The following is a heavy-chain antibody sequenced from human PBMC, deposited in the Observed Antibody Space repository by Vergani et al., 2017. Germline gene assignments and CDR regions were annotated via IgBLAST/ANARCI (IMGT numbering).Heavy chain of an antibody. CDR3: ARGLWDCTHIRCSPPSY. J-gene: IGHJ4*02. V-gene: IGHV3-21*02. Sequence: EVQLVESGGGLVKPGGSLRLSCAASGFSFSSYSMNWVRQAPGKGLEWVASISGSSSYVFYRDSVEGRFTITRDNAKKSVYLQMNSLRAEDTGMYFCARGLWDCTHIRCSPPSYWGQGTQVTVSS. CDR2: ISGSSSYV. CDR1: GFSFSSYS. D-gene: IGHD2-8*01.